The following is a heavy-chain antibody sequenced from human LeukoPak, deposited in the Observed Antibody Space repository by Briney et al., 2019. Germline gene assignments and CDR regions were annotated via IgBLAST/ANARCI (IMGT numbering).Heavy chain of an antibody. D-gene: IGHD3-22*01. J-gene: IGHJ3*02. V-gene: IGHV3-15*01. CDR3: TTVTTYYYVSSGYSHDAFDI. Sequence: GGSLRLSCAASGFTFSNAWMSWVRQAPGKGLEWVGRIKGKTDGGTTDYAAPVKGRFTISRDDSKNTLYLQMNSLKAEDTAVYYCTTVTTYYYVSSGYSHDAFDIWGQGTMVTVSS. CDR2: IKGKTDGGTT. CDR1: GFTFSNAW.